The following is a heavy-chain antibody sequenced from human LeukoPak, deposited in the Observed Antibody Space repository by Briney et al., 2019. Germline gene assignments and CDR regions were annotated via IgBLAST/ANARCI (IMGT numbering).Heavy chain of an antibody. D-gene: IGHD2-2*01. CDR1: GYSTSSGYY. V-gene: IGHV4-38-2*02. CDR3: ARMPFDNDETFDY. J-gene: IGHJ4*02. Sequence: SETLSLTCTVSGYSTSSGYYWGWIRQPPGKGLEWIGNIYHSGSTYYNPSLKSRVTISVDTSKNQFSLKLSSVTAADTAVYYCARMPFDNDETFDYWGQGTLVTVSS. CDR2: IYHSGST.